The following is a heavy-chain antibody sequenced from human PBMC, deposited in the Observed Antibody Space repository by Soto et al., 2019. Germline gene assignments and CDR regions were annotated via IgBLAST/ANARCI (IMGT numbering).Heavy chain of an antibody. V-gene: IGHV3-30*18. J-gene: IGHJ4*02. CDR2: ISYDGSNK. D-gene: IGHD6-6*01. Sequence: PGGSLRLSCAASGFTFSSYGVHWVRQAPGKGLEWVAVISYDGSNKYYADSVKGRFTISRDNSKNTLYLQMNSLRAEDTAVYYCAKIHASSLTSSGDYWGQGTLVTVSS. CDR1: GFTFSSYG. CDR3: AKIHASSLTSSGDY.